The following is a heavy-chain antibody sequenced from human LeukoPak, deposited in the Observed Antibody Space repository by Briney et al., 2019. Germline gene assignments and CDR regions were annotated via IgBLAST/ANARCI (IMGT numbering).Heavy chain of an antibody. V-gene: IGHV3-30*04. CDR2: ISYDGSNK. J-gene: IGHJ4*02. Sequence: PGGSLRLSCAASGFTFDDYAMHWVRQAPGKGLEWVAVISYDGSNKYYADSVKGRFTISRDNSKNTLYLQMNSLRAEDTAVYYCARDPDHYDSSGYSYFDYWGQGTLVTVSS. CDR3: ARDPDHYDSSGYSYFDY. D-gene: IGHD3-22*01. CDR1: GFTFDDYA.